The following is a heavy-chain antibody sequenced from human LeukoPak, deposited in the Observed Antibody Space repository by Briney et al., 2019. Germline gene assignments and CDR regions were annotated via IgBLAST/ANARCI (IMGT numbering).Heavy chain of an antibody. CDR3: ARRYCSGGICYSLSPFDS. D-gene: IGHD2-15*01. V-gene: IGHV1-18*01. J-gene: IGHJ4*02. CDR2: ISAYNGNT. Sequence: ASVKVSCKASGYTFTSYGISWVRQAPGQGLEWMGWISAYNGNTNYAQKLQGRVTMTTDTSTSTAYMELRSLRSDDTAVYYCARRYCSGGICYSLSPFDSWGQGTLVTVSS. CDR1: GYTFTSYG.